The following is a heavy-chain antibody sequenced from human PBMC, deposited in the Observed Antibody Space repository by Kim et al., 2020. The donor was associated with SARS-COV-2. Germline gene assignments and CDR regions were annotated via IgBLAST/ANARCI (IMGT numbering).Heavy chain of an antibody. D-gene: IGHD3-10*01. J-gene: IGHJ4*02. CDR2: VHHSGST. V-gene: IGHV4-39*01. Sequence: SETLSLTCTVSGASISINTFYWGWIRQPPGKGLEWVGGVHHSGSTSYNPSLMSRASVSVDSSRNQFFLRLTSVTASDTAVYYCGRRPPSTPSGDWGQGILVTVTS. CDR3: GRRPPSTPSGD. CDR1: GASISINTFY.